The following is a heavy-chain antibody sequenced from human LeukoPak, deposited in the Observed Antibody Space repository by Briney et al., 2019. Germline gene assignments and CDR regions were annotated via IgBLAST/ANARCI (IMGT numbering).Heavy chain of an antibody. D-gene: IGHD4-17*01. Sequence: GSLRLSCAASGFSFISYGMHWVRQAPGKGLEWVGVISDDGRSKDHADSVKGRFTISRDNSKDTLYLQMNSLRDEDTAVYYCAKRPSDYGDYVSYFDYWGQGTLVTVSS. CDR1: GFSFISYG. CDR3: AKRPSDYGDYVSYFDY. J-gene: IGHJ4*02. V-gene: IGHV3-30*18. CDR2: ISDDGRSK.